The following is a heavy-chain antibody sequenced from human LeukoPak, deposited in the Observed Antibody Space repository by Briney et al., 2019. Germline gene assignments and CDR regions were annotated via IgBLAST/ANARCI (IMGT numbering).Heavy chain of an antibody. J-gene: IGHJ3*01. CDR3: AHKGAILVGRVIISHAFDV. CDR1: GFSLTSAGVG. CDR2: IYWDGDG. D-gene: IGHD3-10*01. V-gene: IGHV2-5*02. Sequence: SGPTLVNPTQPLTLTCTFSGFSLTSAGVGVGWIRQPPGGALEWLALIYWDGDGRYTSSLKTRLNITKDTSKNQVVLTMTNMDPADTATYYCAHKGAILVGRVIISHAFDVWGQGTAVTVNS.